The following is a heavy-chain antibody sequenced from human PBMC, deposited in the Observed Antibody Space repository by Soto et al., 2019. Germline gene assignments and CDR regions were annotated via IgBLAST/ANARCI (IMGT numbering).Heavy chain of an antibody. CDR3: AKGKGLTVSSTNY. V-gene: IGHV3-23*01. CDR1: GFTFSSYA. CDR2: IIGSGTST. J-gene: IGHJ4*02. Sequence: EVQLLESGGGLVQPGGSLRLSCAASGFTFSSYAMSWVRQAPGMGLEWVSGIIGSGTSTYCADSVKGRFTISRDNSKNTLFLQMNSLRAEDTAVYYCAKGKGLTVSSTNYWGQGTLVTVSS. D-gene: IGHD2-2*01.